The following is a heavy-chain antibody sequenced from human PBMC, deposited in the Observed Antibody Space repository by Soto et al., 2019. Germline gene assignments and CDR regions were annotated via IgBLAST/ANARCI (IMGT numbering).Heavy chain of an antibody. Sequence: TPXLTCSCLGYPISSSKRCAWVRQPPGKGLDWIVEIFHSVSTNYNSSLMGRVTISVDKDHHQFSLKLSSVTAADPAVYYCPHRPIVGAAIWGPGTLLTVSS. D-gene: IGHD1-26*01. V-gene: IGHV4-4*02. CDR3: PHRPIVGAAI. J-gene: IGHJ4*01. CDR2: IFHSVST. CDR1: GYPISSSKR.